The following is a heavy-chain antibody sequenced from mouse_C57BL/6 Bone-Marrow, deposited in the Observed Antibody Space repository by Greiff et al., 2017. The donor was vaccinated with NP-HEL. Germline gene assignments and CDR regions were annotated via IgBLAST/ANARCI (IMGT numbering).Heavy chain of an antibody. CDR1: GFTFSDYG. CDR3: ARAGTWKGYFDV. Sequence: EVKLMESGGGLVQPGGSLKLSCAASGFTFSDYGMAWVRQAPRKGPEWVAFISNLAYSIYYADTVTGRFTISRENAKNTLYLEMSSLRSEDTAMYYCARAGTWKGYFDVWGTGTTVTVSS. CDR2: ISNLAYSI. D-gene: IGHD3-3*01. J-gene: IGHJ1*03. V-gene: IGHV5-15*01.